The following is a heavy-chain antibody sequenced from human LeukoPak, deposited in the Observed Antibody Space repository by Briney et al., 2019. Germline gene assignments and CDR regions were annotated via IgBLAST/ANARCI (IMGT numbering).Heavy chain of an antibody. V-gene: IGHV4-34*01. J-gene: IGHJ4*02. CDR1: GGSFSGYY. CDR3: ARFGGSSH. Sequence: SETLSLTCAVYGGSFSGYYWSWIRQPPGKGLEWIGEINHSGSTNYNPSLKSRVTISVDTSKNQFSLKLSSVTAADTAVYYCARFGGSSHWGQGTLVTVSS. CDR2: INHSGST. D-gene: IGHD4-23*01.